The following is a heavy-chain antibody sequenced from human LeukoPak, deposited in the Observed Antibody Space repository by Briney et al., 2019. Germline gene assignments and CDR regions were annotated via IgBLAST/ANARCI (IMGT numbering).Heavy chain of an antibody. V-gene: IGHV3-7*03. CDR1: GFTFSNYY. D-gene: IGHD3-22*01. J-gene: IGHJ4*02. CDR2: IKQDGSEK. CDR3: ARAYYDSSGSNYDY. Sequence: GGSLRLSCAASGFTFSNYYMSWLGRVPGRGLEWVANIKQDGSEKYYVDSVKGRFTTSRDNAKNSLYLQMNSLRAEDTAVYYCARAYYDSSGSNYDYWGQGTLVTVSS.